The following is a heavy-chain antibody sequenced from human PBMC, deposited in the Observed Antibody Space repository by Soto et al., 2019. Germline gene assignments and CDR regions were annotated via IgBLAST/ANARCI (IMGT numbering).Heavy chain of an antibody. CDR3: ARDHYGPGWFDP. Sequence: GGSLRLSCAASGFTFSDYYMSLIRQAPGKGLEWVSYISSSSSYTNYADSVKGRFTISRDNAKNPLYLQMNSLRAEDTAVYYCARDHYGPGWFDPWGQGTLVTVS. CDR1: GFTFSDYY. J-gene: IGHJ5*02. D-gene: IGHD3-10*01. V-gene: IGHV3-11*05. CDR2: ISSSSSYT.